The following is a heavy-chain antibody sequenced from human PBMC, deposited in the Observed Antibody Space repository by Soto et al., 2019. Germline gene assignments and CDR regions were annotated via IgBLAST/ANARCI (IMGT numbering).Heavy chain of an antibody. CDR3: ASGLADTSRNTLGY. CDR1: GFTFSYYW. CDR2: IKQDGTEK. J-gene: IGHJ4*02. Sequence: EVQLVESGGGLVQPGESLRLSCAASGFTFSYYWMTWVRQAPGKGLEWVANIKQDGTEKYYVDSVKGRFTISSNNAKNVLYLQMNSLGGEDTAVYYCASGLADTSRNTLGYWGQGTLVTVSS. V-gene: IGHV3-7*01. D-gene: IGHD5-18*01.